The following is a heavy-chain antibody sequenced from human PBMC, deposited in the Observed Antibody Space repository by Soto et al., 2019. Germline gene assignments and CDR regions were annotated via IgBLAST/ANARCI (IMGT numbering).Heavy chain of an antibody. D-gene: IGHD4-17*01. CDR3: ARIHRFSYGDYVDY. CDR2: IDWDDDK. J-gene: IGHJ4*02. V-gene: IGHV2-70*01. CDR1: GFSLSTSGMC. Sequence: SGPTLVNPTQTLTLTCTFSGFSLSTSGMCVSWIRQPPGKALEWLALIDWDDDKYYSTSLKTRLTITKDTSKNQVVLTMTNMDPVDTATYYCARIHRFSYGDYVDYWGQGTLVTVSS.